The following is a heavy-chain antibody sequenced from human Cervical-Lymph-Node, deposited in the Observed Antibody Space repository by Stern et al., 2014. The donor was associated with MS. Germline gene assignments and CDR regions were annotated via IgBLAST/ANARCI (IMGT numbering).Heavy chain of an antibody. CDR3: ARDRDTEDAFDV. V-gene: IGHV3-7*01. CDR2: IKEDGGEQ. D-gene: IGHD5-24*01. J-gene: IGHJ3*01. CDR1: GFTFSTYW. Sequence: EVQLLESGGGLVQPGGSLRLSCAASGFTFSTYWMTWVRQAPGKGLEWVANIKEDGGEQYYVDSVKGRFTISRDNARNSLYLLMNSLRAEDTAVYYCARDRDTEDAFDVWGQGTMVTVSS.